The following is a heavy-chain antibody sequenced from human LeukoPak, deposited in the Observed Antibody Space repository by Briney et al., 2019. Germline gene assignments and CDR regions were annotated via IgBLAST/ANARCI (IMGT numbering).Heavy chain of an antibody. D-gene: IGHD3-10*01. J-gene: IGHJ6*02. CDR1: GYTFTSYA. CDR2: INTNTGNP. CDR3: ARDGELVDYSYGMDV. Sequence: ASVKVSCKASGYTFTSYAMNWVRQAPGQGLEWMGWINTNTGNPTYAQGFTGRFVFSLDTSVSTAYLQISSLKAEDTAVYYCARDGELVDYSYGMDVWGQGTTVPVSS. V-gene: IGHV7-4-1*02.